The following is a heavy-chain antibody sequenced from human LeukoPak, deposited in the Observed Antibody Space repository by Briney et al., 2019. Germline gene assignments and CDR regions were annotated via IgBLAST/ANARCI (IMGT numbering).Heavy chain of an antibody. Sequence: PSQTLSLTCTVSGGSISSGGYYWSWIRQPPGKGLEWIGYIYHSGSTYYNPSLKSRVTISVDRSKNQFSLKLSSVTAADTAVYYCARDCSSTSCYLPMHWGQGTLVTVSS. J-gene: IGHJ4*02. CDR3: ARDCSSTSCYLPMH. CDR1: GGSISSGGYY. D-gene: IGHD2-2*01. V-gene: IGHV4-30-2*01. CDR2: IYHSGST.